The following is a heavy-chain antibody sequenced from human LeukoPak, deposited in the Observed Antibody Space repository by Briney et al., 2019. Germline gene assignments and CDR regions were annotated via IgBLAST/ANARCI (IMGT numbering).Heavy chain of an antibody. CDR1: GGSFSGYF. D-gene: IGHD6-19*01. CDR3: AKGAGPPWFDP. CDR2: MSSSGIS. Sequence: SETLSLTCAVYGGSFSGYFWSWIRQPAGKGLEWIGRMSSSGISTYSPSLKSRVTISIDTSRNQFSMNLNSVTAADTAVYYCAKGAGPPWFDPWGQGTLVTVSS. V-gene: IGHV4-59*10. J-gene: IGHJ5*02.